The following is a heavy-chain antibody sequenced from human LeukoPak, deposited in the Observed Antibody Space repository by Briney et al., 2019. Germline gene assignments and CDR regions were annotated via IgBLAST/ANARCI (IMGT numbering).Heavy chain of an antibody. CDR1: GGSISSYY. Sequence: SETLSLTCTVSGGSISSYYWSWIRQPPGKGLEWIGYIYYSGSTNYNPSLKSRVTISVGTSKSQFSLNLNSVTAADTAIYYCATSGGSSGWYWGQGTLVTVSS. J-gene: IGHJ4*02. CDR3: ATSGGSSGWY. CDR2: IYYSGST. D-gene: IGHD6-19*01. V-gene: IGHV4-59*01.